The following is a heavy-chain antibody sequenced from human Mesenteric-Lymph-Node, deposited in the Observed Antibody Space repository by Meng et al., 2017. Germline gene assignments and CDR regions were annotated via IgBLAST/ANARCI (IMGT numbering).Heavy chain of an antibody. CDR3: AMYSGWYLNAFDI. CDR2: IYTSGST. J-gene: IGHJ3*02. CDR1: GGSITSGSSY. Sequence: LRLSCTVSGGSITSGSSYWNWIRQPAGKGLEWIGRIYTSGSTNYNSSLKSRVTISVDSSKNQFSLKLSSVTAADTAVYYCAMYSGWYLNAFDIWGQGTVVTVSS. V-gene: IGHV4-61*02. D-gene: IGHD6-19*01.